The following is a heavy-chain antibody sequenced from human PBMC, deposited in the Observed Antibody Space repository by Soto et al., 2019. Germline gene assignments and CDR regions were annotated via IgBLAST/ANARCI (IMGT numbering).Heavy chain of an antibody. CDR3: AADRLIVGALN. CDR2: ISAYNDNT. CDR1: AYTFTCYV. J-gene: IGHJ4*02. D-gene: IGHD1-26*01. Sequence: ASVKVSGKVSAYTFTCYVMHWLPQAHGQGVEWMGWISAYNDNTNYAQNLQGRVTMTTDTSTSTAYMERRSLRSDDTAVYYCAADRLIVGALNWGQRTLVTVSS. V-gene: IGHV1-18*01.